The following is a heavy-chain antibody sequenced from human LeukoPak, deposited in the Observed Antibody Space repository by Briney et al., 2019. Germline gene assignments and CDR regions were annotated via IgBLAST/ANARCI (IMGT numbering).Heavy chain of an antibody. V-gene: IGHV4-34*01. CDR2: INHSGST. D-gene: IGHD6-19*01. J-gene: IGHJ4*02. Sequence: SETLSLTCAVYGGSFSGYYWSWIRQPPGKGLEWIGEINHSGSTNYNPSLKSRVTISVDTSKNQFSLKLSSVTAADTTVYYCAREGKKYISGWSWIYYFDYWGQGTLVTVSS. CDR1: GGSFSGYY. CDR3: AREGKKYISGWSWIYYFDY.